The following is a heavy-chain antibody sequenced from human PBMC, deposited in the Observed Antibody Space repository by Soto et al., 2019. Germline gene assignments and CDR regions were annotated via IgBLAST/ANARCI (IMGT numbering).Heavy chain of an antibody. J-gene: IGHJ6*02. Sequence: SGPTLVNPTHTLTLTCTFSGFSLSTSGVGVGWIRQPPGKALEWLALIYWNDDKRYSPSLKSRLTITKDTSKNQVVLTMTNMDPVETATYYCAHSGSSSWSQGYYYYGMDVWGQVPTVTVSS. CDR3: AHSGSSSWSQGYYYYGMDV. D-gene: IGHD6-13*01. V-gene: IGHV2-5*01. CDR1: GFSLSTSGVG. CDR2: IYWNDDK.